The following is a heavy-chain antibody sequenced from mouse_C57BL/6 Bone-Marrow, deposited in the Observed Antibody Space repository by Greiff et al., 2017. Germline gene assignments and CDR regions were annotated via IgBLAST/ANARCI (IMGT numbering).Heavy chain of an antibody. Sequence: VKLQESGAELMKPGASVKLSCKATGYTFTGYWIEWVKQRPGHGLEWIGEILPGSGSTNYNGKFKGKATFTADTSSNTAYMQLSSLTTEDSAIYYCAVYYGSSAFAYWGQGTLVTVSA. J-gene: IGHJ3*01. D-gene: IGHD1-1*01. CDR1: GYTFTGYW. CDR2: ILPGSGST. CDR3: AVYYGSSAFAY. V-gene: IGHV1-9*01.